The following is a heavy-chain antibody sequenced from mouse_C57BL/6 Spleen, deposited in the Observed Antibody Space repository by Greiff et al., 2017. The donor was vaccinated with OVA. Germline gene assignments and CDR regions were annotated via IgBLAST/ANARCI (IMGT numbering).Heavy chain of an antibody. CDR2: IWRGGST. CDR3: AKTYYSNYEGFAY. V-gene: IGHV2-5*01. D-gene: IGHD2-5*01. CDR1: GFSLTSYG. J-gene: IGHJ3*01. Sequence: VQLVESGPGLVQPSQSLSITCTVSGFSLTSYGVHWVRQSPGKGLEWLGVIWRGGSTDYNAAFMSRLSITKDNSKSQVFFKMNSLQADDTAIYYCAKTYYSNYEGFAYWGQGTLVTVSA.